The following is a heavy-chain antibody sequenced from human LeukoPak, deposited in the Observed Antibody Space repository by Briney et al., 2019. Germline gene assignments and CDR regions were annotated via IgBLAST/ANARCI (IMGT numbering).Heavy chain of an antibody. V-gene: IGHV3-21*01. CDR1: GFTFSSYS. CDR2: ISSSSSYI. J-gene: IGHJ4*02. Sequence: PGGSLRLSCAASGFTFSSYSMNWVRQAPGKGLEWVSSISSSSSYIYYADSVKGRFTISRDNAKNSLYLQMNSLRAEDTAVYYCARDRAGSSGRYAHDYWGQGTLVTVSS. CDR3: ARDRAGSSGRYAHDY. D-gene: IGHD6-19*01.